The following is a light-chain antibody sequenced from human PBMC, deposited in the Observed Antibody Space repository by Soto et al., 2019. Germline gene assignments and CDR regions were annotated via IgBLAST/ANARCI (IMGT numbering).Light chain of an antibody. V-gene: IGKV1-8*01. CDR3: QQYNSYRWT. CDR1: QGISSY. Sequence: AIRMTQSPSSLSASTGDRVTITCRASQGISSYLAWYQQKPGKAPKLLIYAASTLQSGVPSRFSGSGSGTDFTLTISCLQSEDFATYYCQQYNSYRWTFGQGTKVEIK. CDR2: AAS. J-gene: IGKJ1*01.